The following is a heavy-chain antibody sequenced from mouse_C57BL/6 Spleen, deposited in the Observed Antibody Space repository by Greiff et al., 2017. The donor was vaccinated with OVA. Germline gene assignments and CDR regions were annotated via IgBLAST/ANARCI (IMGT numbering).Heavy chain of an antibody. Sequence: VQLQQSGAELVKPGASVKISCKASCYAFSSYWMNWVKQRPGKGLEWIGQIYPGDGDTNYNGKFKGKATLTADKSSSTAYKQLSTLTSEDSAVYFCARRGNDGSSSEAWFAYWGQGTLVTVSA. CDR1: CYAFSSYW. D-gene: IGHD1-1*01. CDR2: IYPGDGDT. V-gene: IGHV1-80*01. J-gene: IGHJ3*01. CDR3: ARRGNDGSSSEAWFAY.